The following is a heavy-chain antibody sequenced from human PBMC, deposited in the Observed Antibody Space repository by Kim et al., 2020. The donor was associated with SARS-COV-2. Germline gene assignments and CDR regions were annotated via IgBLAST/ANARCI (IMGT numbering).Heavy chain of an antibody. V-gene: IGHV5-51*01. D-gene: IGHD3-16*01. Sequence: GESLKISCKGSGYSFSSYWIGWVRQMPGKGLEWMGIIYPGDSDTTYSPSFQGQVTISADKSISTAYLQWSSLKASDTAMYYCATGLMITFGGITQYFYYWGQGTLVTVSS. CDR2: IYPGDSDT. J-gene: IGHJ4*02. CDR1: GYSFSSYW. CDR3: ATGLMITFGGITQYFYY.